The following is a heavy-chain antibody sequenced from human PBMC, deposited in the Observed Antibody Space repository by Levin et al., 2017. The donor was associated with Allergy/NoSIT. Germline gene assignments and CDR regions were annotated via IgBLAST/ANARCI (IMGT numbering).Heavy chain of an antibody. D-gene: IGHD1-26*01. CDR1: GFTFDDYA. J-gene: IGHJ6*02. Sequence: GGSLRLSCAASGFTFDDYAMHWVRQAPGKGLEWVSGISWNSGSIGYADSVKGRFTISRDNAKNSLYLQMNSLRAEDTALNYCAKDSVGATNYYYYGMDVWGQGTTVTVSS. CDR2: ISWNSGSI. V-gene: IGHV3-9*01. CDR3: AKDSVGATNYYYYGMDV.